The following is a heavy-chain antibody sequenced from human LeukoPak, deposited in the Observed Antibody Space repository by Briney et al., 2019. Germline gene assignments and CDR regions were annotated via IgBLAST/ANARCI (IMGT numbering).Heavy chain of an antibody. Sequence: GESLKISCKGSGYSFTSYWIGWVRQMPGKGLEWMGSIYPGDSDTRYSPSFQGQVTISADKSISTAYLQWSSLKASDTAMYYCARHGGYCSSTSCYDYWGQGTLVTVSS. CDR1: GYSFTSYW. J-gene: IGHJ4*02. CDR2: IYPGDSDT. D-gene: IGHD2-2*01. V-gene: IGHV5-51*01. CDR3: ARHGGYCSSTSCYDY.